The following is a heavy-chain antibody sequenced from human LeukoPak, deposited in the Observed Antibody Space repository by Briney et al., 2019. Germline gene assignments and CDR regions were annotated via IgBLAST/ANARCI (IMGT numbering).Heavy chain of an antibody. Sequence: SSETLSLTCAVYGVSFSAYYWSWIRQPPGKGLEWIGYIYYSGSTNYNPSLKSRVTISVDTSKNQFSLKLSSVTAADTAVYYCAREAIYDSSGYYHEPNFDYWGQGTLVTVSS. V-gene: IGHV4-59*01. CDR1: GVSFSAYY. CDR2: IYYSGST. D-gene: IGHD3-22*01. CDR3: AREAIYDSSGYYHEPNFDY. J-gene: IGHJ4*02.